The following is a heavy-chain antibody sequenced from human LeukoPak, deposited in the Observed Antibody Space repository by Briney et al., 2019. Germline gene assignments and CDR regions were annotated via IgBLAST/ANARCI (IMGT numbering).Heavy chain of an antibody. Sequence: GESLKISCAASGFTFSDYYMSWIRQAPGKGLEWISYISDSSSYTNYADSVKGRFTISRDNAKNSLYLQMNSLRAEDTAVYYCARDRVGYYFDYWGQGTLVTVSS. CDR1: GFTFSDYY. D-gene: IGHD1-26*01. V-gene: IGHV3-11*05. CDR2: ISDSSSYT. J-gene: IGHJ4*02. CDR3: ARDRVGYYFDY.